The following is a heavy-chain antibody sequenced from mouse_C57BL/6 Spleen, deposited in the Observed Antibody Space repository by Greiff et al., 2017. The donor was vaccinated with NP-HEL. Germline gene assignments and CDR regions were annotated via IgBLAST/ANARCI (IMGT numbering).Heavy chain of an antibody. CDR2: INPSNGGT. D-gene: IGHD1-1*01. V-gene: IGHV1-53*01. CDR1: GYTFTSYW. CDR3: ARGGYGSSTYYAMDY. Sequence: VQLQQPGTELVKPGASVKLSCKASGYTFTSYWMHWVKQRPGQGLEWIGNINPSNGGTNYNEKFKSKATLTVDKSSSTAYMQLSSLTSEDSAVYYCARGGYGSSTYYAMDYWGQGTSVTVSS. J-gene: IGHJ4*01.